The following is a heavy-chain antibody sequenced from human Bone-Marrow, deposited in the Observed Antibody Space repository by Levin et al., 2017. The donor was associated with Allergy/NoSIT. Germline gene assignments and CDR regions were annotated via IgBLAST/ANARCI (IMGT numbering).Heavy chain of an antibody. Sequence: GESLKISCKASGYTFTSYAMHWVRQAPGQRLEWMGWINAGNGNTKYSQKFQGRVTITRDTSASTAYMELSSLRSEDTAVYYCARDGLTYYYGSGSYYNEGPFPDYWGQGTLVTVSS. V-gene: IGHV1-3*01. CDR2: INAGNGNT. J-gene: IGHJ4*02. CDR3: ARDGLTYYYGSGSYYNEGPFPDY. CDR1: GYTFTSYA. D-gene: IGHD3-10*01.